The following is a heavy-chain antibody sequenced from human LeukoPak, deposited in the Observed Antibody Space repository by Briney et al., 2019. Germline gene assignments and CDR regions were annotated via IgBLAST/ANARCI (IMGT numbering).Heavy chain of an antibody. CDR2: ISYDGSNK. CDR1: GFTFSSYG. J-gene: IGHJ4*02. Sequence: PGRSLRLSWAASGFTFSSYGMHWVRQAPGKGLEWVAVISYDGSNKYYADSVKGRFTISRDNSKSTLYLQMTGLRPEDTALYYCAGVWGPSSAWPWAFEYWGQGALVTVSS. D-gene: IGHD6-13*01. CDR3: AGVWGPSSAWPWAFEY. V-gene: IGHV3-30*03.